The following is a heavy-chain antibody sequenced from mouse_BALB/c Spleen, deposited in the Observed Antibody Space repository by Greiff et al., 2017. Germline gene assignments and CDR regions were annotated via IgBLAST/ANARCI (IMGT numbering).Heavy chain of an antibody. CDR2: INPSTGYT. V-gene: IGHV1-7*01. D-gene: IGHD3-1*01. Sequence: VKLVESGAELAKPGASVKMSCKASGYTFTSYWMHWVKQRPGQGLEWIGYINPSTGYTEYNQKFKDKATLTADKSSSTAYMQLSSLTSEDSAVYYCARGALAWFAYWGQGTLVTVSA. J-gene: IGHJ3*01. CDR1: GYTFTSYW. CDR3: ARGALAWFAY.